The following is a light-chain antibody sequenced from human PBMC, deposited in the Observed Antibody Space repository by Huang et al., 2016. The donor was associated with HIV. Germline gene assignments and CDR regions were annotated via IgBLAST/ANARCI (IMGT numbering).Light chain of an antibody. V-gene: IGKV3-15*01. CDR3: QQYNNSPRP. CDR1: QRVSSN. CDR2: GAS. Sequence: EIVMTQSPATLSVSPGERATLSCRASQRVSSNLAWYQQKPGQAPRLLIYGASTRATGIPANFSGSGSGIECTRTNSRQQAEDFAVYYCQQYNNSPRPFGQGTKVEIK. J-gene: IGKJ1*01.